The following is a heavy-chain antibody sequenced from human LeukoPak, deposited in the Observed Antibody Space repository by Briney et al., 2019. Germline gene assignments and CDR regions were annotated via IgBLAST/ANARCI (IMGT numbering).Heavy chain of an antibody. Sequence: PSETLSLTCAVYGGSFSGYYWSWIRQPPGKGLEWIGEINHSGSTNYNPSLKSRVTMSVGTSKNQFSLKMNSMTAADTAVYYCARVDYGDYSKDFDYWGQGTLVTVSS. CDR1: GGSFSGYY. CDR2: INHSGST. CDR3: ARVDYGDYSKDFDY. V-gene: IGHV4-34*01. D-gene: IGHD4-17*01. J-gene: IGHJ4*02.